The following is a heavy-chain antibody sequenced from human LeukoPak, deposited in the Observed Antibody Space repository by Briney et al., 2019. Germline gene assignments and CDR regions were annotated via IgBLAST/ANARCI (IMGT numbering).Heavy chain of an antibody. J-gene: IGHJ4*02. D-gene: IGHD3-22*01. CDR3: ARERMDEADSNFDY. CDR2: ISSTSSYI. V-gene: IGHV3-21*01. CDR1: AFTFSSYS. Sequence: GGSLRLSCAASAFTFSSYSMNWVRQAPGKGLEWVSSISSTSSYIYYADSVKGRFTISRDNAKNSLYLQMNSLRAEDTAVYYCARERMDEADSNFDYWGQGTLVTVSS.